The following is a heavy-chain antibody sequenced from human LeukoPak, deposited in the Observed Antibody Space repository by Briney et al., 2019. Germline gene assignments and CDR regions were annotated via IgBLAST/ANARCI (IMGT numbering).Heavy chain of an antibody. D-gene: IGHD3-10*01. Sequence: SETLSLTCAVYGGSFSGYYWSWIRQPPGKGLEWIGEINHSGSTNYNPSLKSRVTISVDTSKNQFSLKLSSVTAADTAVYYCAGDPTGAASDYWGQGTLVTVPS. CDR1: GGSFSGYY. J-gene: IGHJ4*02. CDR2: INHSGST. V-gene: IGHV4-34*01. CDR3: AGDPTGAASDY.